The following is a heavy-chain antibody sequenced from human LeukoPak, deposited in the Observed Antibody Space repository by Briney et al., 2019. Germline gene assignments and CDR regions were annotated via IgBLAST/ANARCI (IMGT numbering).Heavy chain of an antibody. CDR3: TTDPRITMIVVVSN. D-gene: IGHD3-22*01. V-gene: IGHV3-15*01. CDR1: GFTFSNAW. J-gene: IGHJ4*02. Sequence: KPGGSLRLSCAASGFTFSNAWMSWVRQAPGKGLEWVGRIKSKTDGGTIDYAAPVRGRFTISRDDSKNTLYLQMNSLKTEDTAVYYCTTDPRITMIVVVSNWSQGTLVTVSS. CDR2: IKSKTDGGTI.